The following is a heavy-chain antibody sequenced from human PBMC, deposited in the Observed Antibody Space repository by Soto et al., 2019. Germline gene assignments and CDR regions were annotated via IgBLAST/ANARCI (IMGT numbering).Heavy chain of an antibody. CDR1: GFTFSSYW. V-gene: IGHV3-7*04. Sequence: EVQLVESGGGLVQPGGSLRLSCAASGFTFSSYWMSWVRQAPGKGLEWVANIKQDGSEKYYVDSVKGRFTISRDNAKNSLYLQMNSLRAEDTAVYYCARDLVTMVPDAFDIWGQGTMVTVSS. CDR3: ARDLVTMVPDAFDI. D-gene: IGHD3-10*01. J-gene: IGHJ3*02. CDR2: IKQDGSEK.